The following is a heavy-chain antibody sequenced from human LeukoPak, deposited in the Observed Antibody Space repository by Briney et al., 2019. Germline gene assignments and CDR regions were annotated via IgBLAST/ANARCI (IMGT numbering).Heavy chain of an antibody. CDR1: GFTFSSYA. CDR3: ARASWVSSTDAVR. J-gene: IGHJ4*02. D-gene: IGHD3-16*01. CDR2: ISYDGSNK. Sequence: PGRSLRLSCAASGFTFSSYAMHWVRQAPGKGLEWVAVISYDGSNKYYADSVKGRFTLSSDSSRNTVYFQLNNLRVEDTAIYYCARASWVSSTDAVRWGQGTLVTVSS. V-gene: IGHV3-30*14.